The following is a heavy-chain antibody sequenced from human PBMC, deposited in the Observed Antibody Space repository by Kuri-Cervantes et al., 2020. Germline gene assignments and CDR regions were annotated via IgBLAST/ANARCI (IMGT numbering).Heavy chain of an antibody. V-gene: IGHV3-23*01. CDR3: TNPGGFGPPSDY. Sequence: GESLKISCAASGFTFGNFGMSWVRQAPGKGLEWVASIRASGDGTFYADSVKGRFTISRDNSKNTMYLHMNSLRAEDTAVYYCTNPGGFGPPSDYWGQGTLVTVSS. CDR1: GFTFGNFG. J-gene: IGHJ4*02. D-gene: IGHD3-16*01. CDR2: IRASGDGT.